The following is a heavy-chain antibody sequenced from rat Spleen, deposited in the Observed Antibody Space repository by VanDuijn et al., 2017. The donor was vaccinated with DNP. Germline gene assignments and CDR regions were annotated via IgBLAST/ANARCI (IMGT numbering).Heavy chain of an antibody. Sequence: EVQLVESGGGLVQPGRSLKLSCLVSGFTFSDYHMAWVRQAPKKGLEWVATILHDGSRTYFRDSVKGRFTISRDNAKSTLYLLMDSLTSEDTATFYCARGSGTYYWDFDFWGPGTMVTVSS. J-gene: IGHJ1*01. CDR2: ILHDGSRT. D-gene: IGHD4-4*01. V-gene: IGHV5S10*01. CDR1: GFTFSDYH. CDR3: ARGSGTYYWDFDF.